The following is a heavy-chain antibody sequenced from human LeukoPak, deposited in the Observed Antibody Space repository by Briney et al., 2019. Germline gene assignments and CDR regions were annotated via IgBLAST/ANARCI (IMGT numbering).Heavy chain of an antibody. V-gene: IGHV1-8*01. CDR1: VYTFTSYD. Sequence: ASVKVSCTASVYTFTSYDINWVRQATGQGLEWRGWMNPNSGNTGYAQKFQGRVTMTRNTSISTAYMELSSLRSEDTAVYYCAIRRVGDIVVVVAANGFDYWGQGTLVTVSS. J-gene: IGHJ4*02. CDR3: AIRRVGDIVVVVAANGFDY. CDR2: MNPNSGNT. D-gene: IGHD2-15*01.